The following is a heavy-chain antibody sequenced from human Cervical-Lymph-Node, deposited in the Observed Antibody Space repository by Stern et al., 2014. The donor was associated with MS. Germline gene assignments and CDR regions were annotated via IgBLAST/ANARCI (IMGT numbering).Heavy chain of an antibody. D-gene: IGHD2-15*01. Sequence: QLQLQESGPGLVKPSQTLSLTCTVSGGSISSGDYYWSWIRQPPGKGLEWIGYIYYSGSPYYNPSLKSRVTISVDTSKSQFSLKLSSVTAADTAVYYCARAGYCSGGSCYRWFDPWGQGTLVTVSS. CDR1: GGSISSGDYY. J-gene: IGHJ5*02. V-gene: IGHV4-30-4*01. CDR2: IYYSGSP. CDR3: ARAGYCSGGSCYRWFDP.